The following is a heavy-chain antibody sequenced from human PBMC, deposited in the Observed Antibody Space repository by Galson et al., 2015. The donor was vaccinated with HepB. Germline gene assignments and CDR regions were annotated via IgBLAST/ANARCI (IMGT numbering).Heavy chain of an antibody. CDR2: IWYDGSNR. D-gene: IGHD3-10*01. Sequence: SLRLSCAASGFTFSSYGMHWVRQAPGKGLEWVAVIWYDGSNRYYADSVKGRFTISRDNSKNTLYLQMNSLRAEDTAVYYCARDRGSEKHFDYRGQGTLVTVSS. CDR3: ARDRGSEKHFDY. CDR1: GFTFSSYG. J-gene: IGHJ4*02. V-gene: IGHV3-33*01.